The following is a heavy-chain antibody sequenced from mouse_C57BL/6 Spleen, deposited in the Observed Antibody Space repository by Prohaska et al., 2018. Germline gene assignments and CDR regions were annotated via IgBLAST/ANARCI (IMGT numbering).Heavy chain of an antibody. D-gene: IGHD1-1*01. CDR3: AREGDYYGRGFAY. J-gene: IGHJ3*01. CDR2: INPSNGGT. Sequence: PGQGHEWIGYINPSNGGTNYNEKFKSKATLTVDKSSSTAYMQLSSLTSEDSAVYYCAREGDYYGRGFAYWGQGTQVTVSA. V-gene: IGHV1-53*01.